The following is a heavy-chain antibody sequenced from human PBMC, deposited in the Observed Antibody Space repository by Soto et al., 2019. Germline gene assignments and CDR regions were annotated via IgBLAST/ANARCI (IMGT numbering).Heavy chain of an antibody. CDR2: ISAYNGNT. D-gene: IGHD3-3*01. V-gene: IGHV1-18*04. J-gene: IGHJ6*02. CDR1: GYTFTSCG. Sequence: ASVKVSCKASGYTFTSCGISWVRQAPGQGLEWMGWISAYNGNTNYAQKLQGRVTMTTDTSTSTAYMELRSLRSDDTAVYYCARVPXFWSGYYPNYYYYGMDVWGQGTTVTVSS. CDR3: ARVPXFWSGYYPNYYYYGMDV.